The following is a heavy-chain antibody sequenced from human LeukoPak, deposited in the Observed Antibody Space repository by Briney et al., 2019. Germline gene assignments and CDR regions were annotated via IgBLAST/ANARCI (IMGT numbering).Heavy chain of an antibody. D-gene: IGHD3-10*01. CDR3: ARGGGSGSYHYFDY. Sequence: SETLSLTRAVYGGSFSGYYWSWIRQPPGKGLEWIGEINHSGSTNYNPSLKSRVTISVDTSKNQFSLRLSSVTAADTAVYYCARGGGSGSYHYFDYWGQGTLVTVSS. CDR1: GGSFSGYY. V-gene: IGHV4-34*01. J-gene: IGHJ4*02. CDR2: INHSGST.